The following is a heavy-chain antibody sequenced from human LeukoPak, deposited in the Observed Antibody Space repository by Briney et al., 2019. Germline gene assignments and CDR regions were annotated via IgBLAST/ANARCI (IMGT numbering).Heavy chain of an antibody. CDR2: IIPIFGTT. D-gene: IGHD4-17*01. CDR1: GGTFSSYA. V-gene: IGHV1-69*13. Sequence: ASVKVSCKASGGTFSSYAIAWVRQAPGQGLEWVGGIIPIFGTTKYAQKFQGKATITADASATTAYMELVSLTSGDTAVYYCARDASSYGGKSWGEGYWGQGTRVTVSS. CDR3: ARDASSYGGKSWGEGY. J-gene: IGHJ4*02.